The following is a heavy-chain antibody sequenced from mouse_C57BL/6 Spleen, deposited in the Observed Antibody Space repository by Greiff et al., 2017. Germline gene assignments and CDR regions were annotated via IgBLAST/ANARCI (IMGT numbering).Heavy chain of an antibody. J-gene: IGHJ4*01. CDR3: ASLLTAQATVAMDY. D-gene: IGHD3-2*02. CDR1: GYTFTEYT. Sequence: VQLQQSVAELVKPGASVQLSCTASGYTFTEYTIHWVKPRAGQGLEWIGWLYPGSGSLKYNEKFKDNATLTADKSSSTVYMERSRLTSEDSAVYFCASLLTAQATVAMDYWGQGTSVTVSS. CDR2: LYPGSGSL. V-gene: IGHV1-62-2*01.